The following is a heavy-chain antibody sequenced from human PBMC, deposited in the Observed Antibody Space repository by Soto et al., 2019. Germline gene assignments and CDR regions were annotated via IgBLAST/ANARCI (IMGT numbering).Heavy chain of an antibody. CDR3: ARDRTYTARVRGFHYGMDV. J-gene: IGHJ6*02. CDR1: GGSISSYY. Sequence: SETLSLTCTVSGGSISSYYWSWIRQPPGKGLEWIGYIYYSGSTNYNPSLKSRVTISVDTSKNQFSLKLSSVTAADTAVYYCARDRTYTARVRGFHYGMDVSAQGTTVT. V-gene: IGHV4-59*01. D-gene: IGHD5-18*01. CDR2: IYYSGST.